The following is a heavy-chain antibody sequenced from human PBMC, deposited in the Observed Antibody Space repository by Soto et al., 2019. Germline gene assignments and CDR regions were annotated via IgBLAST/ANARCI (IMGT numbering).Heavy chain of an antibody. CDR2: IIPILGIA. D-gene: IGHD3-9*01. CDR1: GGTFSSYT. J-gene: IGHJ5*02. Sequence: GASVKVSCKASGGTFSSYTISWVRQAPGQGLEWMGRIIPILGIANYAQKFQGRVTITADKSTSTAYMELSSLRSEDTAVYYCAREYYDILTDYNWFDPWGQGTLVTVSS. V-gene: IGHV1-69*04. CDR3: AREYYDILTDYNWFDP.